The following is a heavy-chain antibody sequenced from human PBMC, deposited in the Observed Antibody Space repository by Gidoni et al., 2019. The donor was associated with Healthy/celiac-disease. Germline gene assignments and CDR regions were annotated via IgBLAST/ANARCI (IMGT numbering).Heavy chain of an antibody. CDR1: RFTFSSNW. D-gene: IGHD3-3*01. V-gene: IGHV3-7*03. J-gene: IGHJ4*02. CDR3: ARVEGPGVITIFGVVAYFDY. Sequence: EVQLVESGGGLVQPGGSARSSCAAYRFTFSSNWRSWVRQAPGKGLEWVANIKQDGSEKYYVDSVKGRFTISRDNAKNSLYLQMNSLRAEDTAVYYCARVEGPGVITIFGVVAYFDYWGQGTLVTVSS. CDR2: IKQDGSEK.